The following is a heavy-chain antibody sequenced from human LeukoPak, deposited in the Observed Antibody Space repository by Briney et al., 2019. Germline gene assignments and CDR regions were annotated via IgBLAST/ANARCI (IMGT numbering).Heavy chain of an antibody. CDR1: GFTFSSYW. CDR3: ARGIYTSSPRNPKNFFDY. CDR2: IKQDGSEK. D-gene: IGHD2-2*02. Sequence: GGSLRLSCAASGFTFSSYWMSWVRQAPGKGLEWVANIKQDGSEKYYVDSVKGRFTISRDNAKNPLYLQMNSLRAEDTAVYYCARGIYTSSPRNPKNFFDYWGQGTLVTVSS. V-gene: IGHV3-7*01. J-gene: IGHJ4*02.